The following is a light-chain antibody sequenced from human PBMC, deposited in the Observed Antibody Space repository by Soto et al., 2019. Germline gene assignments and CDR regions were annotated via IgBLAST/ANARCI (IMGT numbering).Light chain of an antibody. J-gene: IGLJ1*01. CDR2: EVT. CDR1: SSDVGGSDH. V-gene: IGLV2-14*01. CDR3: SSYTTSTTLGV. Sequence: QSVLTQPASVSGSPGQSITISCTGTSSDVGGSDHVSWYQQHPGKAPKLIIYEVTNWPSGVSHRFSGSKSGNTASLTISGLQAEDEADYYCSSYTTSTTLGVFGTGTKVTVL.